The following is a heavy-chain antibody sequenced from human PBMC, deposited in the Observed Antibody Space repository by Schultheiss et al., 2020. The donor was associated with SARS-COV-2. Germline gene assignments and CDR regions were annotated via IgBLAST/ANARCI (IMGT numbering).Heavy chain of an antibody. CDR2: IYYSGST. J-gene: IGHJ1*01. CDR3: ARDLRSSGEYFQH. V-gene: IGHV4-31*03. CDR1: GGSISSGGYY. D-gene: IGHD6-6*01. Sequence: SETLSLTCTVSGGSISSGGYYWSWIRQHPGKGLEWIGYIYYSGSTYYNPSLKSRVTISVDTSKNQFSLKLSSVTAADTAVYYCARDLRSSGEYFQHWGQGTLVTVSS.